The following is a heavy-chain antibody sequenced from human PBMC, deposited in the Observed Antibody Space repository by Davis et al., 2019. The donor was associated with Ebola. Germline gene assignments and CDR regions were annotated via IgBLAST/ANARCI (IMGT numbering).Heavy chain of an antibody. CDR2: INHGGST. CDR3: ARRVGAFGGDFDY. D-gene: IGHD1-26*01. V-gene: IGHV4-34*01. CDR1: GGSFSGYS. Sequence: MPSETLSLTCAVYGGSFSGYSWSWIRQPPGKGLEWIGEINHGGSTNYNPSLKSRVTISVDTSKNQFSLKLSSVTAADTAVYYCARRVGAFGGDFDYWGQGTQVTVSS. J-gene: IGHJ4*02.